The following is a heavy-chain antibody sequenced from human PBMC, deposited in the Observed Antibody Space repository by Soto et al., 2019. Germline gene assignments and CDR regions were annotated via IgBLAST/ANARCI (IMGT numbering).Heavy chain of an antibody. Sequence: QVQLQESGPGLVKPSETLSLSCTVSGGSISSYYWSWFRQSPGKRMEWIGYVHHSWGSSYNPSLQRRGAISLDTSKSQFSLKVTSVTATDTAVYYCARQGFGPLHGLVDGWGQGTTVTVSS. J-gene: IGHJ6*02. CDR1: GGSISSYY. CDR2: VHHSWGS. D-gene: IGHD3-10*01. CDR3: ARQGFGPLHGLVDG. V-gene: IGHV4-59*08.